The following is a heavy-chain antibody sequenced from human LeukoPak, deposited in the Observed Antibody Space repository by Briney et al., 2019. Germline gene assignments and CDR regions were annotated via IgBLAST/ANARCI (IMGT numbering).Heavy chain of an antibody. CDR2: IIPIFGTA. V-gene: IGHV1-69*13. Sequence: GASVKVSCKASGGTFSSYAISWVRQAPGQGLEWMGGIIPIFGTANYAQKFQGRVTITSDESTSTAYMELSSLRSEDTAVYYCARGTGYDFWSGYEDYWGQGTLVTVSS. J-gene: IGHJ4*02. CDR1: GGTFSSYA. CDR3: ARGTGYDFWSGYEDY. D-gene: IGHD3-3*01.